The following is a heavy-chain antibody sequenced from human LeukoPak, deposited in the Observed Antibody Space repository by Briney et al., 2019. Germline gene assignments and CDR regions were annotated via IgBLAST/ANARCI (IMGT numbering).Heavy chain of an antibody. CDR2: ISFSAGIT. J-gene: IGHJ4*02. Sequence: GGSLRLSCAASGFTFSSYGMHWVRQAPGKGLEWVSSISFSAGITYYADSVKGRFTISRDNSKNTLFLQMSSLRAEDTAVYYCAKEERYFDYWGQGTLVTVSS. CDR3: AKEERYFDY. V-gene: IGHV3-23*01. CDR1: GFTFSSYG. D-gene: IGHD1-1*01.